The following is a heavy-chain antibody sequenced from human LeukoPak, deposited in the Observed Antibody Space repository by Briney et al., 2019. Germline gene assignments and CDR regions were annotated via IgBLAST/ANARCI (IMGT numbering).Heavy chain of an antibody. CDR2: ISSSSSYI. CDR1: GFTFSSYS. V-gene: IGHV3-21*01. CDR3: AKDQNYDILTGPFDY. D-gene: IGHD3-9*01. J-gene: IGHJ4*02. Sequence: GGSLRLSCAASGFTFSSYSMNWVRQAPGKGLEWVSSISSSSSYIYYADSVKGRFTISRDNAKNSLYLQMNSLRAEDTAVYYCAKDQNYDILTGPFDYWGQGTLVTVSS.